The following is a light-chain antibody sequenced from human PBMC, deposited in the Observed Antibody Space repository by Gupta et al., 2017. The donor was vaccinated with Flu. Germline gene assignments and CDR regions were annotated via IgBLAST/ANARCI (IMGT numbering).Light chain of an antibody. Sequence: EIVSTQSSGTLSLSSGERATVSCRASQSVSSSYLAWYQQKPGQAPRLLIYGASSRATGIPDRFSGSGSGTDFTLTISSLEPEDFAVYYCQQYGSSPWTFGQGTKVEIK. CDR3: QQYGSSPWT. CDR2: GAS. CDR1: QSVSSSY. J-gene: IGKJ1*01. V-gene: IGKV3-20*01.